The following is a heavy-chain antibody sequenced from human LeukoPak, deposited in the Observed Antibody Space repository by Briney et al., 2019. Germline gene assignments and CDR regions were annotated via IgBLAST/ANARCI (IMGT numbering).Heavy chain of an antibody. J-gene: IGHJ4*02. V-gene: IGHV3-48*03. Sequence: GGPLRLSCAASGFPYSSYEMNWVRQAPGKRLEWVSYISGSGSTIYYADHVKCRFTISSVHAKNSLYLQINSLRAEDTAVYYCARGNVVVTATYYFDYWGQGTLVTVSS. D-gene: IGHD2-21*02. CDR1: GFPYSSYE. CDR3: ARGNVVVTATYYFDY. CDR2: ISGSGSTI.